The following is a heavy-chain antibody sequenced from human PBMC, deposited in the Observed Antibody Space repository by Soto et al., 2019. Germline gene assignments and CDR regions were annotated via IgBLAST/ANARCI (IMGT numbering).Heavy chain of an antibody. CDR1: GGSISGYY. CDR2: IYYSGST. D-gene: IGHD4-17*01. Sequence: PSETLSLTCTVSGGSISGYYWSWIRQPPGKGLEWIGYIYYSGSTNYNPSLKSRVTISVDTSKNQFSLKLSSVTAADTAVYYCARDMGDYALGYWGQGTLVTVSS. CDR3: ARDMGDYALGY. V-gene: IGHV4-59*01. J-gene: IGHJ4*02.